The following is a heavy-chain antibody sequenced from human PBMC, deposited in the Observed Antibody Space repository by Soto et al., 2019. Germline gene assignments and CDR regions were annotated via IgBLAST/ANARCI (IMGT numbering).Heavy chain of an antibody. CDR3: ARGYCSGGSCQGAFDI. Sequence: EASVKVSCKASGGTFSSYTISWVRQAPGQGLEWMGRIIPILGIANYAQKFQGRVTITADKSTSTAYMELSSLRSEDTAVYYCARGYCSGGSCQGAFDIWGQGTMVTVSS. CDR1: GGTFSSYT. D-gene: IGHD2-15*01. J-gene: IGHJ3*02. CDR2: IIPILGIA. V-gene: IGHV1-69*02.